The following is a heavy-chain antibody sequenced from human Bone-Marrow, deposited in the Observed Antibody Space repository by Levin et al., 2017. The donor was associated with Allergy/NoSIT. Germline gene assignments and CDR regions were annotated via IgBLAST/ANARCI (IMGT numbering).Heavy chain of an antibody. CDR2: IGTAGDT. Sequence: PGGSLRLSCAASGFTFSSYDMHWVRQATGKGLEWVSAIGTAGDTYYPGSVKGRFTISRENAKNSLYLQMNSLRAGDTAVYYCARGAAAGTSRYYYYGMDVWGQGTTVTVSS. D-gene: IGHD6-13*01. J-gene: IGHJ6*02. V-gene: IGHV3-13*01. CDR3: ARGAAAGTSRYYYYGMDV. CDR1: GFTFSSYD.